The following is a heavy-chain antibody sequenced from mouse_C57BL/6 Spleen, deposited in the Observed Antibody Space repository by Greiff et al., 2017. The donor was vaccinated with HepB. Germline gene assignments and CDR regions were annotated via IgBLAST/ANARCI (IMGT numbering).Heavy chain of an antibody. CDR2: IDPEDGET. CDR3: AREEYYDGYHDY. CDR1: GFNIKDYY. D-gene: IGHD2-3*01. V-gene: IGHV14-2*01. Sequence: EVQLQQSGAELVKPGASVKLSCTASGFNIKDYYMHWVKQRTEQGLEWIGRIDPEDGETKYATKFQGKATITADTSSNTAYLQLSSLTSEDTAVYYGAREEYYDGYHDYWGQGTTLTVSS. J-gene: IGHJ2*01.